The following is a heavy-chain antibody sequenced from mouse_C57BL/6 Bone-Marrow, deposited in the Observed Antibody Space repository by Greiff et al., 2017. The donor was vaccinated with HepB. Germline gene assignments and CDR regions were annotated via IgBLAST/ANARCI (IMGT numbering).Heavy chain of an antibody. J-gene: IGHJ1*03. CDR1: GYSITSGYY. CDR2: ISYDGSN. D-gene: IGHD1-1*01. Sequence: EVKLQESGPGLVKPSQSLSLTCSVTGYSITSGYYWNWIRQFPGNKLEWMGYISYDGSNNYNPSLKNRISITRDTSKNQFFLKLNSVTTEDTATYYCARGPYGSSSNLVFGFWGTGTTVTVSS. V-gene: IGHV3-6*01. CDR3: ARGPYGSSSNLVFGF.